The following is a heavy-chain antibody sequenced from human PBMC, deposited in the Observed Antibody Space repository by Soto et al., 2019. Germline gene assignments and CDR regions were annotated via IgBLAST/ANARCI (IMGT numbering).Heavy chain of an antibody. V-gene: IGHV3-30-3*01. Sequence: RGSLILSCVSSVFTFSIYVMDWVRQAPGKGLEWVAVIPNTENKKYYADSVKGRFTISRDNSQNTLFLQMDSLMSEDTAVYYCARTAGGRVRGALDIWGQGTMVTVSS. D-gene: IGHD3-10*01. CDR2: IPNTENKK. CDR1: VFTFSIYV. J-gene: IGHJ3*02. CDR3: ARTAGGRVRGALDI.